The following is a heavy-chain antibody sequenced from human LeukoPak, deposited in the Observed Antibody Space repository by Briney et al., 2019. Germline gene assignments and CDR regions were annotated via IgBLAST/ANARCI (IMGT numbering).Heavy chain of an antibody. Sequence: GGSLRLSCAASGFTFSSYAMSRVRQAPGKGLEWVSAISGSGGSTYYADSVKGRFTISRDNSKNTLYLQMNSLRVDDTAVYYCARAHSGTPDSWGQGTLVTVSS. CDR3: ARAHSGTPDS. V-gene: IGHV3-23*01. D-gene: IGHD3-10*01. J-gene: IGHJ4*02. CDR2: ISGSGGST. CDR1: GFTFSSYA.